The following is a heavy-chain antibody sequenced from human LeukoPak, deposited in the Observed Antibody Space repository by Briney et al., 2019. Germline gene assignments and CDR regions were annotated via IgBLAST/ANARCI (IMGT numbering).Heavy chain of an antibody. V-gene: IGHV3-23*01. CDR3: AKAYYYDSSGYYHFGPIDY. CDR2: ISGSGGST. J-gene: IGHJ4*02. CDR1: GFTFSSYA. Sequence: GGSLGLSCAASGFTFSSYAMSWVRQAPGKGLEWVSAISGSGGSTYYADSVRGRFTISRDNSKNTLYLQMNSLRAEDTAVYYCAKAYYYDSSGYYHFGPIDYWGQGTLVTVSS. D-gene: IGHD3-22*01.